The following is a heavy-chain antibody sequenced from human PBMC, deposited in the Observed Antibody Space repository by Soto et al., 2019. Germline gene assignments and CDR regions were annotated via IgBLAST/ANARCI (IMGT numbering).Heavy chain of an antibody. CDR2: IIPIFGTA. CDR1: GGTFSSYA. Sequence: SVKVSCKASGGTFSSYAISWVRQAPGQGLEWMGGIIPIFGTANYAQKFQGRVTITADKSTSTAYMELSSLRSEDTAVYYCARSHDQSSYGSRPYYYYGMDVWGQGTTVTVSS. J-gene: IGHJ6*02. V-gene: IGHV1-69*06. CDR3: ARSHDQSSYGSRPYYYYGMDV. D-gene: IGHD3-10*01.